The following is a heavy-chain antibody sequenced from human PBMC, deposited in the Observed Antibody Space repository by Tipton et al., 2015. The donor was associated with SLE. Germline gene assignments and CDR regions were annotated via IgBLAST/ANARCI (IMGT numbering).Heavy chain of an antibody. CDR2: IYYSGTT. CDR3: ASYCSGGRCYSDY. D-gene: IGHD2-15*01. CDR1: GGSISSSSYY. J-gene: IGHJ4*02. Sequence: TLSLTCTVSGGSISSSSYYWGWIRQPPGKGLEWIGRIYYSGTTSYNSSLKSRVTISVGTSKNQFSLKLNSVTAADTAVYYCASYCSGGRCYSDYWGQGTLVTVSS. V-gene: IGHV4-39*07.